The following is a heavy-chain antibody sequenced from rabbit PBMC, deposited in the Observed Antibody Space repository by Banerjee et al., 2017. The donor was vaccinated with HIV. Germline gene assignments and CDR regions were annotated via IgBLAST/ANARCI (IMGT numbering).Heavy chain of an antibody. Sequence: QQQLEESGGGLVKPGGSLTLTCTASGFSFSSSYYMCWVRQAPGKGLEWIGTIYTGSGSTYYASWAKGRFTISKTSSTTVTLQMTSLTAADTATYFCARGSAYAGAGYALWGQGTLGTVS. CDR1: GFSFSSSYY. D-gene: IGHD4-2*01. CDR2: IYTGSGST. J-gene: IGHJ6*01. V-gene: IGHV1S45*01. CDR3: ARGSAYAGAGYAL.